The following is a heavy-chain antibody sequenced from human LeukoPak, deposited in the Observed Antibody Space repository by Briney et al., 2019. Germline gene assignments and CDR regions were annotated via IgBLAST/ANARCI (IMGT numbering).Heavy chain of an antibody. Sequence: ASVKVSCKASGGTLSSYAISWVRQAPGQGLEWMGRIIPILGIANYAQKFQGRVTITADKSTSTAYMELSSLRSEDTAVYYCARGGEMEFDYWGQGTLVTVSS. CDR3: ARGGEMEFDY. CDR1: GGTLSSYA. V-gene: IGHV1-69*04. J-gene: IGHJ4*02. CDR2: IIPILGIA. D-gene: IGHD3-16*01.